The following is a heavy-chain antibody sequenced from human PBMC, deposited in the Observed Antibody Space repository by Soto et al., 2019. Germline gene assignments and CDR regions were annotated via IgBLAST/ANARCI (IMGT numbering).Heavy chain of an antibody. J-gene: IGHJ5*02. V-gene: IGHV1-18*01. CDR3: ARARALMVPCLDP. CDR2: ISAYNGNT. Sequence: ASVKVSFKASGYTFTSYGISWVRQAPGQGLEWMGWISAYNGNTNYAQKLQGRVTMTTDTSTSTAYTELRSLRSDDTAVYYCARARALMVPCLDPWGQGTLVTVSS. D-gene: IGHD3-10*01. CDR1: GYTFTSYG.